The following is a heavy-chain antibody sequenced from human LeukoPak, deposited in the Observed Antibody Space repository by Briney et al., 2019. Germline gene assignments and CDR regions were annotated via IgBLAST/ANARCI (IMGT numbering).Heavy chain of an antibody. J-gene: IGHJ4*02. CDR2: ISSSGSTI. V-gene: IGHV3-11*04. Sequence: GGSLRLSCAASGFTFSDSYMTWIRQAPGKGLEWVSYISSSGSTIYYADSVKGRFTISRDNAKNSLYLQMNSLRAEDTAVYYCARTSSGGSCYLDYWGQGTLVTVSS. D-gene: IGHD2-15*01. CDR1: GFTFSDSY. CDR3: ARTSSGGSCYLDY.